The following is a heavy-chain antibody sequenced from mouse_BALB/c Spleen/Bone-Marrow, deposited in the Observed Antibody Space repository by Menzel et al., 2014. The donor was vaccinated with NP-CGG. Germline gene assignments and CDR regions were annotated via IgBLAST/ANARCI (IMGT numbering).Heavy chain of an antibody. Sequence: EAQRVESGGGLVQPGGSLRLSCATSGFTFTDYYMNWVRQPPGRALEWLGFIRNKANGYTTEYSASVKGRFTISRDNSQNILYLQMNTLRAEDSATYYCARDKGRVFFDYWGQGTTLTVSS. CDR1: GFTFTDYY. J-gene: IGHJ2*01. V-gene: IGHV7-3*02. CDR3: ARDKGRVFFDY. CDR2: IRNKANGYTT.